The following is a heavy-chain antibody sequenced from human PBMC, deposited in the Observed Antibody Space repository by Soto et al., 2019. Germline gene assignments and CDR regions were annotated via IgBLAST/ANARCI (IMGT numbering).Heavy chain of an antibody. CDR2: IGYSGAT. J-gene: IGHJ5*02. CDR1: GGSITSGGSF. Sequence: QVHLQESGPGLVRPSQTLSLTCTVSGGSITSGGSFWSWIRQHPGKGPEWIAFIGYSGATSYNPSLASRVTISADTYKSQFSLNLRSVTAADTAVYYCARRGASSKWFAPWGQGTLVTVSS. D-gene: IGHD2-15*01. CDR3: ARRGASSKWFAP. V-gene: IGHV4-31*03.